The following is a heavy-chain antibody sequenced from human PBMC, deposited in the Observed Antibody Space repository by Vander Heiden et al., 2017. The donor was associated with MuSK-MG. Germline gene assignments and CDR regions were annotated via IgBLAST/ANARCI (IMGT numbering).Heavy chain of an antibody. CDR3: ARVSSFLAARPTDAFDI. J-gene: IGHJ3*02. CDR1: GVTFGGYA. D-gene: IGHD6-6*01. V-gene: IGHV3-30*04. Sequence: VQRVESGGGVVQPGRALRCPWSASGVTFGGYARHWVRQAPGKGLEWVAVISYDGSNKYYADSVKGRFTISRDNSKNTLYLQMNSLRAEDTAVYYCARVSSFLAARPTDAFDIWGQGTMVTVSS. CDR2: ISYDGSNK.